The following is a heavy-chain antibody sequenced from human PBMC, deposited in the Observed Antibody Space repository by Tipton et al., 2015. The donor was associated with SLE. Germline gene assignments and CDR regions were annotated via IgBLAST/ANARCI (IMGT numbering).Heavy chain of an antibody. Sequence: TLSLTCAVYGGSFSGYYWSWIRQPPGKGLEWIGYIYTSGSTNYNPSLKSRVTISVDTSKNQFSLKLSSVTAADTAVYYCARGRFPAAGTAFDIWGQGTMVTVSS. CDR1: GGSFSGYY. CDR3: ARGRFPAAGTAFDI. J-gene: IGHJ3*02. CDR2: IYTSGST. V-gene: IGHV4-34*01. D-gene: IGHD6-13*01.